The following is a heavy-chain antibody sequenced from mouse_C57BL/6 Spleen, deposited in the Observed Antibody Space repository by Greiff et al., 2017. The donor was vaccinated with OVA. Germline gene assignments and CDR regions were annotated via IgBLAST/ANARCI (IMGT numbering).Heavy chain of an antibody. Sequence: VKLQQSDAELVKPGASVTISCKVSGYTFTDHTIHWMKQRPEQGLEWIGYIYPRDGSTKYNEKFKGKATLTADKSSNTAYMQLNSLTSEDSAVYFCARGGGYYTGYFDVWGTGTTVTVSS. D-gene: IGHD2-3*01. CDR1: GYTFTDHT. V-gene: IGHV1-78*01. J-gene: IGHJ1*03. CDR2: IYPRDGST. CDR3: ARGGGYYTGYFDV.